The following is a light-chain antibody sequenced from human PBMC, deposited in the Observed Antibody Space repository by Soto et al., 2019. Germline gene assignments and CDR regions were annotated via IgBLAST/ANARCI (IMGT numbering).Light chain of an antibody. Sequence: QSVLTQPPSASGTPGQRVSISYSGSSSSIGSNTVNWDQQFPGTAPKLLIYRNDQRPSGVPDRISGSKSDTSASLAISGLQSQDEADYYGAAWDDSLNGPVFGGGTKLTVL. CDR2: RND. J-gene: IGLJ3*02. V-gene: IGLV1-44*01. CDR1: SSSIGSNT. CDR3: AAWDDSLNGPV.